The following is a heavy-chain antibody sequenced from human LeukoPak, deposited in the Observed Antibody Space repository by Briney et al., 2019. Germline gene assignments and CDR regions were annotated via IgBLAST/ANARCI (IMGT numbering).Heavy chain of an antibody. CDR3: ARHFDRDGYKSNAFDI. J-gene: IGHJ3*02. CDR2: MYYSGST. CDR1: GGSFSSSSHY. Sequence: SETLSLTCTVSGGSFSSSSHYWGWVRQPRGKGLEWIGSMYYSGSTYYNASLRSRVTISVDTSREQFYLKLSSVTAADTAVYYCARHFDRDGYKSNAFDIWGQGTMVTVSS. D-gene: IGHD5-24*01. V-gene: IGHV4-39*01.